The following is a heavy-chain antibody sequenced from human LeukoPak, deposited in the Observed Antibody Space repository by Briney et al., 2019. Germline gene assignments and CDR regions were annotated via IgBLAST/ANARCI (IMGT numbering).Heavy chain of an antibody. Sequence: GSLRLSCVVSGFTFSSYAMSWVRQPPGKGLEWIGNIHYSGSTYYNASLNSRITMSIDTSKNRFSLRLSSVTAADTAVFFCARLPERSDLLPSYANSFDWWGQGTLVTVSS. CDR3: ARLPERSDLLPSYANSFDW. CDR1: GFTFSSYA. V-gene: IGHV4-59*04. D-gene: IGHD3-9*01. J-gene: IGHJ4*02. CDR2: IHYSGST.